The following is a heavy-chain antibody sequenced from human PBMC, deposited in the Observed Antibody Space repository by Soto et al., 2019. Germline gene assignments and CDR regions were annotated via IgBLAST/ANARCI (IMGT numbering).Heavy chain of an antibody. Sequence: GASVKVSCKASGYTFTSYYMHWVRQAPGQGLEWMGIINPSGGSTSYAQKFQGRVTMTRDTSTSTVYMELSSLRSEDTAVYYCARDQAPRITIFGVAPDVWGQGTTVTVSS. D-gene: IGHD3-3*01. V-gene: IGHV1-46*01. J-gene: IGHJ6*02. CDR2: INPSGGST. CDR1: GYTFTSYY. CDR3: ARDQAPRITIFGVAPDV.